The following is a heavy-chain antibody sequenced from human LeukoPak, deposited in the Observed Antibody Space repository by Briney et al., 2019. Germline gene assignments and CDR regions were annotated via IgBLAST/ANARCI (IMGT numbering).Heavy chain of an antibody. CDR1: GYTFTSYG. Sequence: AASVKVSCKASGYTFTSYGISWVRQAPGQGLEWMGWISAYNGNTNYAQKLQGRVTMTTDTSTSTAYMELRSLRSDDTAVYYCARDASMVRGVFLSRRIYYYYMDVWGKGITVTISS. V-gene: IGHV1-18*01. D-gene: IGHD3-10*01. CDR3: ARDASMVRGVFLSRRIYYYYMDV. CDR2: ISAYNGNT. J-gene: IGHJ6*03.